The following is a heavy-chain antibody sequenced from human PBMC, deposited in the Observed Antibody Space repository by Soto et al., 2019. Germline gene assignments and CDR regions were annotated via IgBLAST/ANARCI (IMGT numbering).Heavy chain of an antibody. Sequence: QMQLVQSGPEVKKPGTSVKVSCKASGFTFTSSAMQWVRQARGQRLEWIGWIVVGSGNTNYAKKFQERVTITRDMSTSTAYMELSSLRSDDTAVYYCAAADCSSTSCLREGYYYYGMDVWGQGTTVTVSS. CDR1: GFTFTSSA. CDR3: AAADCSSTSCLREGYYYYGMDV. V-gene: IGHV1-58*02. J-gene: IGHJ6*02. D-gene: IGHD2-2*01. CDR2: IVVGSGNT.